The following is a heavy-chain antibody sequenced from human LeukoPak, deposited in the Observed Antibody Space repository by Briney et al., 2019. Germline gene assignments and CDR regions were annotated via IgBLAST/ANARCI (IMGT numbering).Heavy chain of an antibody. CDR1: GFSFNNYR. CDR3: VRGPHIAATSY. Sequence: PGGSLRLSCVASGFSFNNYRMTWVRQAPGKGLEWEANIKQDGSEKQYVDSVKGRFAISRDNAKKSLYLQNNILRAEDTAVYYCVRGPHIAATSYWGQGTLVTVSS. J-gene: IGHJ4*02. CDR2: IKQDGSEK. D-gene: IGHD6-25*01. V-gene: IGHV3-7*03.